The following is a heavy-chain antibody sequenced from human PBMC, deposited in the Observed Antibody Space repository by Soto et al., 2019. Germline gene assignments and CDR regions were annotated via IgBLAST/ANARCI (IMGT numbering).Heavy chain of an antibody. V-gene: IGHV1-3*01. D-gene: IGHD1-26*01. CDR2: INAGNGNT. CDR3: ARGIVGAAGYYFDY. Sequence: QVQLVQSGAEVKKPGASVKVSCKASGYTFTSYAMHWVRQARGQRLEWMGWINAGNGNTKYSQKFQGRVTITRDTSASTAYMELSSLRSEDTAVYYCARGIVGAAGYYFDYWGQGTLVTVSS. J-gene: IGHJ4*02. CDR1: GYTFTSYA.